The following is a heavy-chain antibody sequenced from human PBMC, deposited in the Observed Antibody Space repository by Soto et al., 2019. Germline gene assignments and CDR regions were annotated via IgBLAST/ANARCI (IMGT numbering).Heavy chain of an antibody. V-gene: IGHV4-59*05. CDR1: GGSISSYY. Sequence: PSETLSLTCTVSGGSISSYYWSWTRKPPEKGLEWIGSIYYSGSTYYNPSLKSRVTISVDTSKNQFSLKLSSVTAADTAVYYCARQILYYGSGSKANNNWFDPWGQGTLVTSPQ. D-gene: IGHD3-10*01. J-gene: IGHJ5*02. CDR3: ARQILYYGSGSKANNNWFDP. CDR2: IYYSGST.